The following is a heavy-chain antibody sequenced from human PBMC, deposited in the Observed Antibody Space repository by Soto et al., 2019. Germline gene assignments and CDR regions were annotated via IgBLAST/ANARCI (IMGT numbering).Heavy chain of an antibody. D-gene: IGHD4-17*01. CDR2: ISAYNGNT. Sequence: QVQLVQSGAEVKKPGASVKVSCKASGYTFTSYGISWVRQAPGQGLEWMGWISAYNGNTNYAQKFQGRVTITADESTSTAYMELSSLRSEDTAVYYCARDKSSYGGKGARGPDAFDIWGQGTMVTVSS. CDR3: ARDKSSYGGKGARGPDAFDI. V-gene: IGHV1-18*04. J-gene: IGHJ3*02. CDR1: GYTFTSYG.